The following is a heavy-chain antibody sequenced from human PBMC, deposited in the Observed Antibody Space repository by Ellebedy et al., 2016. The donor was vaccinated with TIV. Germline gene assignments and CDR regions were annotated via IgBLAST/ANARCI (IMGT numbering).Heavy chain of an antibody. J-gene: IGHJ5*02. CDR3: TRGAGEPDWFNP. CDR2: ISWNSGTI. V-gene: IGHV3-9*01. Sequence: SLKISXAASGFTFDGYAMHWVRQAPGKGLEWVSSISWNSGTIGYADSVKGRFTISRDNDENSVYLQMNSLKVEDTAVYYCTRGAGEPDWFNPWGQGILVTVSA. CDR1: GFTFDGYA.